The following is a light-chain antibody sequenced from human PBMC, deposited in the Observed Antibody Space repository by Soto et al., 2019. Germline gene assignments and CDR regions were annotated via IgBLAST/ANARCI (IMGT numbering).Light chain of an antibody. CDR2: WAS. CDR3: QQYYSPPLT. CDR1: QSLLYSSNSKNY. V-gene: IGKV4-1*01. J-gene: IGKJ4*01. Sequence: DIVMTQSPDSLAVSLGEGATINCKSSQSLLYSSNSKNYLAWYQQKPGQPPKLLIYWASTRESGVPDRFSGSGSGTDFTLTISSLQAEDVAVYYCQQYYSPPLTFGGGTKVEIK.